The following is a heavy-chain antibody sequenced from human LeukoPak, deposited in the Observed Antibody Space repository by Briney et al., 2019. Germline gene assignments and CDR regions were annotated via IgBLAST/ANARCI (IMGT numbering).Heavy chain of an antibody. CDR2: INSDGSST. V-gene: IGHV3-74*01. J-gene: IGHJ4*02. Sequence: GGSLRLSCAASGFTFSSYEMNWVRQAPGKGLEWVSRINSDGSSTSYADSVKGRFTISRDNAKNTLYLQMNSLRAEDTAVYYCARGTQWLVPYYFDYWGQGTLVTVSS. CDR3: ARGTQWLVPYYFDY. D-gene: IGHD6-19*01. CDR1: GFTFSSYE.